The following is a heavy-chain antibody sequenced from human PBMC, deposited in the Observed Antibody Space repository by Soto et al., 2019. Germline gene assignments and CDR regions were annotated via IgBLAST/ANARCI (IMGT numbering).Heavy chain of an antibody. CDR1: GFTFSSYA. D-gene: IGHD3-3*01. CDR3: AKVGRITIFGVVIGPLDY. V-gene: IGHV3-23*01. CDR2: ISGSGGNT. Sequence: GGSLRLSCAASGFTFSSYAMSWVRQAPGKGLEWVSAISGSGGNTYYADSVKGRFTISRGNSKNTLYLQMNSLRAEDTAVYYCAKVGRITIFGVVIGPLDYWGQGTLVTVSS. J-gene: IGHJ4*02.